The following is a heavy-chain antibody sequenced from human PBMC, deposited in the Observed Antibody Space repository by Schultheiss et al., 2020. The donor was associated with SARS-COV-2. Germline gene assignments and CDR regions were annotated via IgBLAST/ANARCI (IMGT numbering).Heavy chain of an antibody. CDR3: ARDGSSSSAIAY. CDR2: IIPNSGGT. D-gene: IGHD6-6*01. CDR1: GYTFTSYY. Sequence: ASVKVSCKASGYTFTSYYMHWVRQAPGQGLEWMGRIIPNSGGTNYAQKFQGRVTMTRDTSISTAYMELSRLRSDDTAVYYCARDGSSSSAIAYWGQGTLVTVSS. V-gene: IGHV1-2*06. J-gene: IGHJ4*02.